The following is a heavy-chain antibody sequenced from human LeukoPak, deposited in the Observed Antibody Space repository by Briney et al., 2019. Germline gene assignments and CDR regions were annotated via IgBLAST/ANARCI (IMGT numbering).Heavy chain of an antibody. V-gene: IGHV3-48*03. Sequence: GGSLRLSCAASGFTFSSYEMNWVRQAPGKGLEWVSYISTSGSSLYYADSVRGRFTTSRDNAKNSLYLQMNSLRAEDTAVYYCARLGIVSTGDSNWFDPWGQGTLVTVSS. J-gene: IGHJ5*02. CDR3: ARLGIVSTGDSNWFDP. D-gene: IGHD6-13*01. CDR1: GFTFSSYE. CDR2: ISTSGSSL.